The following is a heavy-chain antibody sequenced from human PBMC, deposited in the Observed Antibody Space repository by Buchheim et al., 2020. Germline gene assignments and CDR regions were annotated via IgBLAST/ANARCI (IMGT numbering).Heavy chain of an antibody. V-gene: IGHV4-59*01. CDR3: ARGDPRGYSSSS. Sequence: QVQLQESGPGLVKPSETLSLTRTVPGGSISRYYWSWIRQPPGKGLEWIGYIYYSGSTNYNPSLKSRATTSLHKSKHQFHLKLSSVTAADTAVYYCARGDPRGYSSSSWGQGTL. D-gene: IGHD6-6*01. CDR1: GGSISRYY. J-gene: IGHJ5*02. CDR2: IYYSGST.